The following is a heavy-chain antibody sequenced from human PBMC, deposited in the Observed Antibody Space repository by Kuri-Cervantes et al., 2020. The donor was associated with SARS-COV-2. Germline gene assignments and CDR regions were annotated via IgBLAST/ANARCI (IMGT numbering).Heavy chain of an antibody. J-gene: IGHJ4*02. CDR3: AKGEDGYDYVWGSYPEDGFDY. CDR1: GFTFSSYN. D-gene: IGHD3-16*01. V-gene: IGHV3-21*01. CDR2: ISSSRNYI. Sequence: GESLKISCAASGFTFSSYNMNWVRQAPGKGLEWVSSISSSRNYIYYADSVRGRFTISRDNAKNSLYLQMNSLRAEDTAVYYCAKGEDGYDYVWGSYPEDGFDYWGQGTLVTVSS.